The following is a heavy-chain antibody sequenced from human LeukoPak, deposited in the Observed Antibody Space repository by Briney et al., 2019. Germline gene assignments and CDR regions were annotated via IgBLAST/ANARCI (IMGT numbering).Heavy chain of an antibody. CDR2: ISSDPSHT. V-gene: IGHV3-21*01. J-gene: IGHJ4*02. D-gene: IGHD3-22*01. Sequence: GGSLRLSCVASGFPFSSVGMNWVRQAPGKGLEWVSYISSDPSHTYYADPVRGRFTISRDNAKHSLYLQMDNLRTEDTAMYYCARDPDYYDSRVVDFWGQGTRVTVSS. CDR1: GFPFSSVG. CDR3: ARDPDYYDSRVVDF.